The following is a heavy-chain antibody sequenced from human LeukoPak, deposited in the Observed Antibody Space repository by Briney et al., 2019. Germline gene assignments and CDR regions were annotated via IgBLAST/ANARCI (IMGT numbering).Heavy chain of an antibody. Sequence: SETLSLTCAVYGESFSGYYWSWIRQFPGKGLEWIGEINHGGNTNYNPSLKTRVTISVDTSKNQFSLKLSSVTAADTAVYYCARGVVVHYYDSSGYYYRRNYNWFDPWGQGTLVTVSS. J-gene: IGHJ5*02. CDR3: ARGVVVHYYDSSGYYYRRNYNWFDP. CDR1: GESFSGYY. D-gene: IGHD3-22*01. V-gene: IGHV4-34*01. CDR2: INHGGNT.